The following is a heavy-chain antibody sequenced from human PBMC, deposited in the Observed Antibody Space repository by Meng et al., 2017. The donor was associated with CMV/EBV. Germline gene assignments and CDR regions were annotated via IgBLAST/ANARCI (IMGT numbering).Heavy chain of an antibody. CDR1: GFTFSSYE. D-gene: IGHD3-3*01. CDR2: ISSSGSTI. Sequence: GSLRLSCAASGFTFSSYEMNWVRQAPGKGLEWVSYISSSGSTIYYADSVKGRFTISRDNAKNSLYLQMNSLRAEDTAVYYCAREPYYDFWSGYYSGYYGMDVWGQGTTVTVSS. CDR3: AREPYYDFWSGYYSGYYGMDV. V-gene: IGHV3-48*03. J-gene: IGHJ6*02.